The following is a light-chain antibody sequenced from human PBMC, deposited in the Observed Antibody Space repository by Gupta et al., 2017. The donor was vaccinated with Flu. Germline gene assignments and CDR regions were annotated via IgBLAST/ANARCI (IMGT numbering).Light chain of an antibody. V-gene: IGLV1-44*01. CDR1: TSNIGTTT. Sequence: QSVLAQPPSASGTTGQRVPISCSGSTSNIGTTTVNWYQHVPGTSPNLLIYGSNQRPSGGPDRFAGSKSGTSASLAISGLQSEDEADYYCAAWDDSLNGHYVFGTGTKVTVL. CDR2: GSN. J-gene: IGLJ1*01. CDR3: AAWDDSLNGHYV.